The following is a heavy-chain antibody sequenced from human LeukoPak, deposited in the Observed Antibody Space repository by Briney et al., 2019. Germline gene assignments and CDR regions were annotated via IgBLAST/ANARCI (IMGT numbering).Heavy chain of an antibody. CDR1: GYTLTELS. J-gene: IGHJ4*02. CDR2: FDPEDGET. V-gene: IGHV1-24*01. CDR3: ATSLSEDIVATITN. Sequence: ASVKVSCKVSGYTLTELSMHWVRQAPARGLEWMGGFDPEDGETIYAQKFQGRVTMTEDTSTDTAYMELSSLRSEDTAVYYCATSLSEDIVATITNWGQGTLVTVSS. D-gene: IGHD5-12*01.